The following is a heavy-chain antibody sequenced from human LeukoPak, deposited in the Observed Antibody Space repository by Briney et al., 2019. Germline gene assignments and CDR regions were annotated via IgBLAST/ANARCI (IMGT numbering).Heavy chain of an antibody. Sequence: GGSLRLSCAASGFTFSNAWMNWVRQAPGKGLEWVANIKQDGSEKYYVDSVKGRFTISRDNAKNSLYLQMNSLRAEDTAMYYCARKNGLDVWGQGTTVTVSS. J-gene: IGHJ6*02. V-gene: IGHV3-7*01. CDR2: IKQDGSEK. CDR1: GFTFSNAW. CDR3: ARKNGLDV.